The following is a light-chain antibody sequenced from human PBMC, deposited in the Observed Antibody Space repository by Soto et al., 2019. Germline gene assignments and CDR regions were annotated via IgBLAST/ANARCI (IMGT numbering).Light chain of an antibody. CDR1: QSVSSSY. CDR3: QQYGSSPWT. CDR2: GAS. V-gene: IGKV3-20*01. J-gene: IGKJ1*01. Sequence: EIVLTKSPGTLSLSPGERATLSCRASQSVSSSYLAWYPQKPGQAPRLLIYGASSRATGIPDRFSGSGSGTDFTLTISRLEPEDFAVYYCQQYGSSPWTFGQGTKVDIK.